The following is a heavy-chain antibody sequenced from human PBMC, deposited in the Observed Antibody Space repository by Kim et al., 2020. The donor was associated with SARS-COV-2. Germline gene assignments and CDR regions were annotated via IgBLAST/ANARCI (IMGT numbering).Heavy chain of an antibody. J-gene: IGHJ5*02. D-gene: IGHD2-15*01. CDR3: ARGYVVVAATSKYNWFDP. V-gene: IGHV4-34*01. Sequence: SETLSLTCAVYGGSFSGYYWSWIRQPPGKGLEWIGEINHSGSTNYNPSLKSRVTISVDTSKNQFSLKLSSVTAADTAVYYCARGYVVVAATSKYNWFDPLGQGTLVTVSS. CDR2: INHSGST. CDR1: GGSFSGYY.